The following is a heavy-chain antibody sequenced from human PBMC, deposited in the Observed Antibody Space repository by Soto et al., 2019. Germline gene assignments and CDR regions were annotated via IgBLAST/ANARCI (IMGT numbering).Heavy chain of an antibody. Sequence: PVKVYCPSSGGTFSSHAISWLRQAPGQGLEWMGGIIPIFGTANYAQKFQGRVTITADESTSTAYMELSSLRSEDTAVHYFARGGARAVVHSALANHYYGMDVRG. CDR2: IIPIFGTA. V-gene: IGHV1-69*13. CDR1: GGTFSSHA. D-gene: IGHD1-1*01. CDR3: ARGGARAVVHSALANHYYGMDV. J-gene: IGHJ6*02.